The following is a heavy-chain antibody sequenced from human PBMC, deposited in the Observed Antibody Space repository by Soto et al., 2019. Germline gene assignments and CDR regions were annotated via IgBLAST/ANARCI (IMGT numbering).Heavy chain of an antibody. Sequence: PSETLSLTCTVSGGCISSYYWSWIRQPPGKELEWIGYIYYSGSTNYNPSLKSRVTISVDTSKNQFSLELSSVTAADTAVYYCARVPPGRFGELLRFWYDPWGQGTLVTVSS. V-gene: IGHV4-59*01. J-gene: IGHJ5*02. D-gene: IGHD3-10*01. CDR3: ARVPPGRFGELLRFWYDP. CDR1: GGCISSYY. CDR2: IYYSGST.